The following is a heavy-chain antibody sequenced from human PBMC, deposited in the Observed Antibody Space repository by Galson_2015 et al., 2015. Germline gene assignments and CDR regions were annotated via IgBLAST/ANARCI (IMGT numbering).Heavy chain of an antibody. D-gene: IGHD3-10*01. Sequence: SETLSLTCTVSGGSISSSSYYWGWIRQPPGKGLEWIGSIYYSGSTYYNPSLKSRVTISADTSKNQFSLKLSSVTAADTAVYYCARLKADYGSGKGTFDPWGQGTLVTVSS. CDR3: ARLKADYGSGKGTFDP. J-gene: IGHJ5*02. V-gene: IGHV4-39*01. CDR2: IYYSGST. CDR1: GGSISSSSYY.